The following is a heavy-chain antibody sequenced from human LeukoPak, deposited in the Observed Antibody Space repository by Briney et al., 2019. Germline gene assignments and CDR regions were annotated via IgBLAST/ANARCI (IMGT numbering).Heavy chain of an antibody. CDR2: IYSGGST. CDR3: ARDQSSSWFDP. J-gene: IGHJ5*02. CDR1: GFTFSSHW. D-gene: IGHD6-13*01. Sequence: QPGGSLRLSCAASGFTFSSHWMTWVRQAPGKGLEWVSVIYSGGSTYYADSVKGRFTISRDNSKNTLYLQMNSLRAEDTAVYYCARDQSSSWFDPWGQGTLVTVSS. V-gene: IGHV3-66*01.